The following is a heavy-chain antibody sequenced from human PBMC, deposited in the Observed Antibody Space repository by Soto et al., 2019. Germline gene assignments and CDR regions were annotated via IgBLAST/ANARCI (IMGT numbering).Heavy chain of an antibody. Sequence: QVQLVQSGAEVKKPGASVKVSCKASGYTFTSYGISWVRQAPGQGLEWMGWISAYNGNTNYAQKLQGRVTMTTDTSASTAYMELRSLRSDDTAVYYCARVRDIVLVPAATAFDPWGQGTLVTVSS. J-gene: IGHJ5*02. D-gene: IGHD2-2*01. CDR3: ARVRDIVLVPAATAFDP. V-gene: IGHV1-18*01. CDR2: ISAYNGNT. CDR1: GYTFTSYG.